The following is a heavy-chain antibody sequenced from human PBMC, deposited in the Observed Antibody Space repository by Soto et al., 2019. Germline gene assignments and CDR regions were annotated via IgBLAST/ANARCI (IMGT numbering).Heavy chain of an antibody. CDR2: IYYSGST. J-gene: IGHJ5*02. V-gene: IGHV4-31*03. D-gene: IGHD2-21*01. CDR3: VRAFGVAWAADTIVVNWFEP. CDR1: VGSISTGGYY. Sequence: PSETLSLTCTFSVGSISTGGYYCSWVRQHPGKGLEWIGYIYYSGSTYYNPSLKSRVTISVDTSKNQFSLKLSSVTAADTAVYYCVRAFGVAWAADTIVVNWFEPWGQRTL.